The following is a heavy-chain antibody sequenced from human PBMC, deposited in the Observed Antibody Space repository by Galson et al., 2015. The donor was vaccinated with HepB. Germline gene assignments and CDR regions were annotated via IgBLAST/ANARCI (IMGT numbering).Heavy chain of an antibody. CDR1: GGTFGSNG. D-gene: IGHD5-12*01. CDR2: IMPIFGTT. Sequence: SVKVSCKVSGGTFGSNGVSWVRQAPGQGLEWLGGIMPIFGTTNYAQKFQDRLTITADESTSTVYMELRSLRSEDTAVYYCARGRYSFGYISYYYMDVWGKGTAVTV. J-gene: IGHJ6*03. CDR3: ARGRYSFGYISYYYMDV. V-gene: IGHV1-69*13.